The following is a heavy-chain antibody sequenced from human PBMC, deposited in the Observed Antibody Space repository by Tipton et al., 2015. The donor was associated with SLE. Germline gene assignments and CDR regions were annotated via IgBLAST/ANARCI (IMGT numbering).Heavy chain of an antibody. V-gene: IGHV1-8*02. Sequence: QVQLVQSGAEVRRPGASVKVSCKASGYTFTNYDINWVRQAPGQGLEWMGWMSPNSGNTGSAQMFQGRVTMTRDTTISTAYMELSSLRSDDTAVYYCARGGREGLSTVRGYGMEVWGQGTTVTVSS. CDR1: GYTFTNYD. CDR3: ARGGREGLSTVRGYGMEV. D-gene: IGHD4-11*01. CDR2: MSPNSGNT. J-gene: IGHJ6*02.